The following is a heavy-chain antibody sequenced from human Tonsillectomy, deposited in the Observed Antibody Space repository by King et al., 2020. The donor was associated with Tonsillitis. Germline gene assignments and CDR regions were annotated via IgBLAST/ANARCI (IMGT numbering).Heavy chain of an antibody. CDR3: ARSLVGVDDAFDI. D-gene: IGHD1-26*01. CDR2: INTSGGST. Sequence: QLVQSGAEVKKPVASVQVSCKASGYTFTNYYMHWVRQAPGQGLEWMGIINTSGGSTRYAQKFQGRVTMTRDTSTSTVYMELSSLKSEDTAVYYCARSLVGVDDAFDIWGQGTMVTVSS. CDR1: GYTFTNYY. V-gene: IGHV1-46*03. J-gene: IGHJ3*02.